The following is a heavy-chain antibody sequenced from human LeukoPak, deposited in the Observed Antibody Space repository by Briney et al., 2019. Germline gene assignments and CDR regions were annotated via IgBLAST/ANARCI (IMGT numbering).Heavy chain of an antibody. Sequence: ASVKVSCKASGYTFTSYGFSWVRQAPGQGLEWMGWISAFSGQTNYAQKVQGRVTMTTDTSTGTAYMELRSLRSDDTAVYYCARGFIPSNFFDYWGQGTLVTVSS. D-gene: IGHD3-16*02. J-gene: IGHJ4*02. CDR3: ARGFIPSNFFDY. V-gene: IGHV1-18*04. CDR2: ISAFSGQT. CDR1: GYTFTSYG.